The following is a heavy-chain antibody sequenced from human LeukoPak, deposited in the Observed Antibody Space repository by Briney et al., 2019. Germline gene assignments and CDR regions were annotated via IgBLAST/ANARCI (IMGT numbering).Heavy chain of an antibody. CDR1: GFTLSSYA. J-gene: IGHJ4*02. D-gene: IGHD3-22*01. Sequence: GGSLRLSCAASGFTLSSYAMSWVRQAPGKGLEWVSAISDSGNTYHADSVKGRFTISRDNSKNTLYLQMNSLRAEDTAVYYCAKDSYYYDSSGYYNYWGQGTLVTVSS. V-gene: IGHV3-23*01. CDR2: ISDSGNT. CDR3: AKDSYYYDSSGYYNY.